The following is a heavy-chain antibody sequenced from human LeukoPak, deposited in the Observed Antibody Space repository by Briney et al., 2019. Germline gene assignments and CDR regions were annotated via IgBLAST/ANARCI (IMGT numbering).Heavy chain of an antibody. Sequence: VGSLRLSCAASGFTFSSYAMHWVRQAPGKGLEWVAVISYDGSNKYYADSVKGRFTISRDNAKNSLYLQMNSLRAEDTAVYYCARVLPYDYINRFDRWGQGTLVTVSS. D-gene: IGHD4-11*01. CDR2: ISYDGSNK. V-gene: IGHV3-30-3*01. CDR3: ARVLPYDYINRFDR. CDR1: GFTFSSYA. J-gene: IGHJ5*02.